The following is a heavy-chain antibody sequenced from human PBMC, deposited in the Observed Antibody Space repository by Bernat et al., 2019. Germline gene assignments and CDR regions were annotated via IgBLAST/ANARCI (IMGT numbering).Heavy chain of an antibody. V-gene: IGHV3-33*01. CDR2: IWYDGSNK. CDR3: ARGGGIGSGWYFDY. D-gene: IGHD6-19*01. J-gene: IGHJ4*02. CDR1: GFTFSSYG. Sequence: VQLVESGGGVVQPGRSLRLSCAASGFTFSSYGMHWVRQAPGKGLEWVAVIWYDGSNKYYADSVKGRFTISRDNSKNTLYLQMNSLRAEDTAVYYCARGGGIGSGWYFDYWGRGTLVTVSS.